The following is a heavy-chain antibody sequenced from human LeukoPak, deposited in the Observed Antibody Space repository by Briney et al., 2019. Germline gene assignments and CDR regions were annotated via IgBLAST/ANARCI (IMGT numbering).Heavy chain of an antibody. J-gene: IGHJ3*02. D-gene: IGHD3-10*01. CDR2: IFYSGST. V-gene: IGHV4-34*12. CDR1: GGSFTGYY. CDR3: AKSNGYGLVDI. Sequence: PSETLSLTCAVYGGSFTGYYWGWIRQPPGKGLEWIGNIFYSGSTYYSPSLKSRVTISLDTSRNQFSLKLTSVTAADTAVYYCAKSNGYGLVDIWGQGTMVTVSS.